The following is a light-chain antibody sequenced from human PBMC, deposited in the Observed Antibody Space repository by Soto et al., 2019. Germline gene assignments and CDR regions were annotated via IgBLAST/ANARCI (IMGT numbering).Light chain of an antibody. J-gene: IGLJ1*01. CDR3: QVWDSSSDHPGV. CDR2: DDN. CDR1: NIGSKS. Sequence: SYELTQPPSVSVAPGQTARITCGGNNIGSKSVHWYQQKPGQAPVLVVYDDNDRPSGIPERFSGSHSGNTATLTISRVEAGDEADYYCQVWDSSSDHPGVFGTGTKLTVL. V-gene: IGLV3-21*02.